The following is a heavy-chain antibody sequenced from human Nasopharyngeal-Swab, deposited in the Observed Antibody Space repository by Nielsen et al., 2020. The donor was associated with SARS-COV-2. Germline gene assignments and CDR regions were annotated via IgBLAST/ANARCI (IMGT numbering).Heavy chain of an antibody. CDR2: ISSSSSYI. J-gene: IGHJ3*02. Sequence: GGSLRLSCAASGFTLSSYSMNWVRQAPGKGLEWVSSISSSSSYIYYADSVKGRFTISRDNAKNSLYLQMNSLRAEDTAVYYCVRTDGYTLNNAFDIWGQGTMVTVSS. D-gene: IGHD5-24*01. CDR3: VRTDGYTLNNAFDI. V-gene: IGHV3-21*01. CDR1: GFTLSSYS.